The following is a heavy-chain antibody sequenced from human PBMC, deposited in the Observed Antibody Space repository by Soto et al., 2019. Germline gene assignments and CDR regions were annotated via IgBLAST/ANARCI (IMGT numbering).Heavy chain of an antibody. CDR1: GFTFSNYG. D-gene: IGHD6-6*01. V-gene: IGHV3-30*18. J-gene: IGHJ4*02. Sequence: GGSLRLSCAASGFTFSNYGMYWVRQAPGKGLEWVAVISYDGSDKYYIDSVKGRFTISRDNSKNTLYLQVNSLRPEDTAVYFCAKQGSQLDFDYWGQGTLVTVSS. CDR2: ISYDGSDK. CDR3: AKQGSQLDFDY.